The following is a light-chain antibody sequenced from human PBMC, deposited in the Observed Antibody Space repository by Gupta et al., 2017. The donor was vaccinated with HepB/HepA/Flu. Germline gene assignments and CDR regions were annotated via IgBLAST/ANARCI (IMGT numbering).Light chain of an antibody. CDR2: DAS. V-gene: IGKV3-11*01. CDR1: QSINYY. CDR3: QQRYDWPKIT. Sequence: EIVLPQSPATLSLSPGERATLSCRASQSINYYLAWYQLRPGQAPRLLIYDASNRATGIPTRFSGSGSGTDFTLIISSLEAEDFAFYFCQQRYDWPKITFGGGTTVEMK. J-gene: IGKJ4*01.